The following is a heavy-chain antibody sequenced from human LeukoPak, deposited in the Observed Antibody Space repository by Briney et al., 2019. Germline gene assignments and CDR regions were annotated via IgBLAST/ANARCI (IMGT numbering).Heavy chain of an antibody. CDR1: GFTFSSYS. V-gene: IGHV3-21*01. Sequence: GGSLRLSCAASGFTFSSYSMNCVREAPGKGLEWVSSISSSSSYIYYADSVKGRFTISRDNAKNSLYLQMNSLRAEDTAVYSCASFVLMSSWEDDAFDIWGQGTMVTVSS. D-gene: IGHD6-13*01. CDR3: ASFVLMSSWEDDAFDI. CDR2: ISSSSSYI. J-gene: IGHJ3*02.